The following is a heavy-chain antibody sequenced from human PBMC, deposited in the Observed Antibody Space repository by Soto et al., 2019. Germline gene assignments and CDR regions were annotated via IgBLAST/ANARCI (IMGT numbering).Heavy chain of an antibody. CDR1: GFTFSSYG. J-gene: IGHJ6*02. D-gene: IGHD2-2*01. CDR3: AKDHADYYGMAV. V-gene: IGHV3-30*18. CDR2: ISYDGSNK. Sequence: GGSLRLSCAASGFTFSSYGMHWVRQAPGKGLEWVAVISYDGSNKYYADSVKGRCTISRDNSKNTLYLQMNSLRAEDTAVYYCAKDHADYYGMAVWGQGTTVPVSS.